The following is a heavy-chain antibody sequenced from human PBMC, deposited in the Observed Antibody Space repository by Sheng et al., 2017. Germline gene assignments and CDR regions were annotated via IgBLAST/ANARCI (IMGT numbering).Heavy chain of an antibody. CDR1: GFAFSDYS. CDR2: ITSSGTIT. V-gene: IGHV3-11*04. J-gene: IGHJ4*02. Sequence: QVQLVESGGGLVKPGGSLRLSCAASGFAFSDYSMTWIRQAPGKGLEWLSSITSSGTITDYPDSVKGRFIISRDNAKNSLYLQLNSLRADDTAVYYCARVYGVIIYLWGQGTLVTVSS. CDR3: ARVYGVIIYL. D-gene: IGHD4-17*01.